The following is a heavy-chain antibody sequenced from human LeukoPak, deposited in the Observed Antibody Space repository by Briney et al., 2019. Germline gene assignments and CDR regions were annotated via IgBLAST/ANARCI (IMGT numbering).Heavy chain of an antibody. CDR3: ARSAYYYDSSGYYPSEFDN. D-gene: IGHD3-22*01. CDR1: GYTFTGYY. CDR2: INPNSGGT. Sequence: GASVKVSCKASGYTFTGYYMHWVRQAPGQGLEWMRWINPNSGGTNYAQKFQGRVTMTRDTSISTAYMEVSRLRSDDTAVYYCARSAYYYDSSGYYPSEFDNWGQGTLVTVSS. V-gene: IGHV1-2*02. J-gene: IGHJ4*02.